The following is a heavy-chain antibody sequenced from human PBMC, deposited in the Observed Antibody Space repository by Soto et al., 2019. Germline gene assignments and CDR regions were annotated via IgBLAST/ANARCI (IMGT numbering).Heavy chain of an antibody. D-gene: IGHD1-7*01. V-gene: IGHV1-18*01. Sequence: ASVKVSCKASGYTFTSYGISWVRQAPGQGLEWMGWISAYNGNTNYAQKLQGRVTMTTDTSTSTAYMELRSLRSDDTAVYYCARESRTGTTFYYYMEVWGKGTTVTIFS. CDR1: GYTFTSYG. CDR3: ARESRTGTTFYYYMEV. J-gene: IGHJ6*03. CDR2: ISAYNGNT.